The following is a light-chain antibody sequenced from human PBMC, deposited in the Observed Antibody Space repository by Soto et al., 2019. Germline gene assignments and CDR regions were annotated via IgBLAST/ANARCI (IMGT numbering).Light chain of an antibody. CDR1: QSVISN. Sequence: EIVMTQSPATLSVSPGDRATLSCRASQSVISNLVWYQQKPGQPPRLLIYDGSTRALGIPARFSGSESGTEFTLTISSLQSEDFAVYFCQQYDDWPITFGQGTRLEIK. J-gene: IGKJ5*01. V-gene: IGKV3-15*01. CDR2: DGS. CDR3: QQYDDWPIT.